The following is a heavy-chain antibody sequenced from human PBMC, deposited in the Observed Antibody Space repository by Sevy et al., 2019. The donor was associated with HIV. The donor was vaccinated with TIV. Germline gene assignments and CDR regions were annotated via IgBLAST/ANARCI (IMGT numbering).Heavy chain of an antibody. Sequence: ASVKVSCRASGYTFTNYRITWVRQAPGQGLEWMGWISPFNGDTNSAQKLQGRVTMITDTSTDTAYMELRGLRSDDTAIYYCARAYCSGGRCYSLAYWGQGTLVTVSS. CDR1: GYTFTNYR. CDR2: ISPFNGDT. CDR3: ARAYCSGGRCYSLAY. V-gene: IGHV1-18*01. D-gene: IGHD2-15*01. J-gene: IGHJ4*02.